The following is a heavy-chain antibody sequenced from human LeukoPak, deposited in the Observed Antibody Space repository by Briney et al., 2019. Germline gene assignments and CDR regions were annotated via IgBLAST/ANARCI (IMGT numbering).Heavy chain of an antibody. Sequence: PSETLSLTCTVSGGSISSGGYYWSWIRQPPGKGLEWIGNIYYSGSTNYNPSLKSRVTISVDTSKNQFSLKLSSVTAADTAVYYCASSRSGSYYRFDYWGQGTLVTVSS. CDR1: GGSISSGGYY. J-gene: IGHJ4*02. CDR3: ASSRSGSYYRFDY. V-gene: IGHV4-61*08. D-gene: IGHD1-26*01. CDR2: IYYSGST.